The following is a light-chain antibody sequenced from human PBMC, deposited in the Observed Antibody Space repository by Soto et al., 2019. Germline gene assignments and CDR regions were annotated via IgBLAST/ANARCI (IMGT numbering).Light chain of an antibody. CDR3: LQSYSTPRST. V-gene: IGKV1-39*01. CDR2: AAS. CDR1: QSISSY. J-gene: IGKJ5*01. Sequence: DIQMTQSPSSLSASVGDRVTITCRASQSISSYLNWYQQKPGKAPKLLIYAASSLQSMVPSRFSGSGSGTDFTLTISSLQPEDFATYYCLQSYSTPRSTFGQGTRLEIK.